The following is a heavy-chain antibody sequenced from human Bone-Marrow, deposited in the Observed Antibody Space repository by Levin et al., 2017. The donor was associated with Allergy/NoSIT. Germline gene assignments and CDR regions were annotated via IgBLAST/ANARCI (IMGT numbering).Heavy chain of an antibody. Sequence: PGGSLLLSFPSSFLPFLLSSLPFFLLSPFPFLSFVALISVYGSPTFYADSVRGRFTISRDDSRNTLYLQMNSLRPEDTAVYYCAREGPGGAPHDSWGQGTLVTVSS. V-gene: IGHV3-30*01. CDR2: ISVYGSPT. CDR1: FLPFLLSS. J-gene: IGHJ4*02. CDR3: AREGPGGAPHDS. D-gene: IGHD3-16*01.